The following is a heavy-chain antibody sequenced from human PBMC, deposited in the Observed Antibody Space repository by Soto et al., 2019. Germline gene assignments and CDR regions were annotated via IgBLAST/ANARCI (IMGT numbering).Heavy chain of an antibody. V-gene: IGHV1-18*04. CDR3: ARDLNLGLVAE. D-gene: IGHD2-2*01. J-gene: IGHJ4*02. Sequence: QVQLVQSGAEVKKPGASVKVSCKASGYTFSSYAINWVRQAPGQGLEWMGWISAYNGNTKYAQKSQGRVTMTTDTSTRTAYMELRSLRSDDTAVYYCARDLNLGLVAEWGQGTLVTVSS. CDR1: GYTFSSYA. CDR2: ISAYNGNT.